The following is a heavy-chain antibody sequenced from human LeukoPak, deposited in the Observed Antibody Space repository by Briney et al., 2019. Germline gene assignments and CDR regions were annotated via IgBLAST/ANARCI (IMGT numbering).Heavy chain of an antibody. Sequence: GASVKVSCKASGYTFTSYYMHWVRQAPGQGLEWMGIINPSGGSTSYAQNFQGRVTMTRDMSTSTVYMELSSLRSEDTAVYYCARSAPIYAFDIWGQGTMVTVSS. J-gene: IGHJ3*02. CDR2: INPSGGST. CDR3: ARSAPIYAFDI. V-gene: IGHV1-46*01. CDR1: GYTFTSYY.